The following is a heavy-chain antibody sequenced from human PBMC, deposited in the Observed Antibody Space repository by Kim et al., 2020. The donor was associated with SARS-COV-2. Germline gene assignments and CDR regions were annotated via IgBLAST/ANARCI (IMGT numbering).Heavy chain of an antibody. CDR3: ARSSKTYSTGWYLGWFDP. Sequence: SETLSLTCTVSGGSISSTTHYWGWIRQPPGKGLEWLGSIYYTGSTYYNPSLKSRVTISIDTSKNQFSLKQTSVTAADTAVYYCARSSKTYSTGWYLGWFDPWGQETLVTVSS. V-gene: IGHV4-39*01. J-gene: IGHJ5*02. D-gene: IGHD6-19*01. CDR2: IYYTGST. CDR1: GGSISSTTHY.